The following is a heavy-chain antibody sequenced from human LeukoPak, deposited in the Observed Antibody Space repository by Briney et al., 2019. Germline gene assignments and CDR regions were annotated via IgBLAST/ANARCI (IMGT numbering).Heavy chain of an antibody. V-gene: IGHV4-34*01. J-gene: IGHJ6*03. Sequence: SETLSLTCAVFGGSFSGYYWNWIRQPPGKGLEWIGEINHSGSTNYNPSLKSRVTISVDTSKNQFSLKLSSVTAADTAVYYCARERGYYGSGYYYMDVWGKGTTVTVSS. CDR2: INHSGST. CDR3: ARERGYYGSGYYYMDV. D-gene: IGHD3-10*01. CDR1: GGSFSGYY.